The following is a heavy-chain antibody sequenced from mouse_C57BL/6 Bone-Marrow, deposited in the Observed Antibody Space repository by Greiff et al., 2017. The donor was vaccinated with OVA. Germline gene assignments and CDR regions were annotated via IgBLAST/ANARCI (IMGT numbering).Heavy chain of an antibody. CDR2: IRSKSNNYAT. CDR3: VRSFITTGLHWYFDV. V-gene: IGHV10-1*01. D-gene: IGHD1-1*01. J-gene: IGHJ1*03. CDR1: GFSFTTYA. Sequence: EVQLVESGGGLVQPKGSLKLSCAASGFSFTTYAMNWVRQAPGKGLEWVARIRSKSNNYATYYADSVKDRFTISRDDSESMLYLQMNNLKTEDTAMYDCVRSFITTGLHWYFDVWGTGTTVTVSS.